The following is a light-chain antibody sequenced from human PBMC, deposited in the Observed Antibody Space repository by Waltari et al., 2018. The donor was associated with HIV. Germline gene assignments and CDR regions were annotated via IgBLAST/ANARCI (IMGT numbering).Light chain of an antibody. V-gene: IGLV2-23*02. CDR3: CAYAGSTTYVI. CDR1: SSAAGGSNL. Sequence: QSALTQPASVSGSPGQSITISCTGTSSAAGGSNLVPSYQQHPGKAPKLMIYEVSKRPSGVSNRFSGSKSGNTASLTISGLQAEDEADYYCCAYAGSTTYVIFGGGTKLTVL. J-gene: IGLJ2*01. CDR2: EVS.